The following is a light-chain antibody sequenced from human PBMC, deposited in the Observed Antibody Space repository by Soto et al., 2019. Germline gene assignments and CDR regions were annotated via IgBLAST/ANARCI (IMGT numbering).Light chain of an antibody. J-gene: IGKJ1*01. CDR2: SAS. Sequence: EIVMTQSPATLSVSPGERVTLSCRASQSVMNNLAWYQHKPGQAPRLLIYSASTRATGIPARFSGSGSGTEFTLTISSLQSEDFAVYYCQQYNNWWTFGQGTKVDIK. V-gene: IGKV3-15*01. CDR1: QSVMNN. CDR3: QQYNNWWT.